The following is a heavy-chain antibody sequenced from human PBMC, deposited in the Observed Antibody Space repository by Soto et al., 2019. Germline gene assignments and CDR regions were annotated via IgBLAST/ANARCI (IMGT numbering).Heavy chain of an antibody. J-gene: IGHJ4*02. CDR3: AKGAGSGSYHPQDS. Sequence: GGSLRLSCAASGFMFTTYVMSWVRQAPGKGLEWVSTSGSVGSSYYADSVKGRFTVSRDNSKNTLYLQMNSLRAEDTGVYYCAKGAGSGSYHPQDSWGQGTLVTVSS. CDR1: GFMFTTYV. CDR2: TSGSVGSS. V-gene: IGHV3-23*01. D-gene: IGHD3-10*01.